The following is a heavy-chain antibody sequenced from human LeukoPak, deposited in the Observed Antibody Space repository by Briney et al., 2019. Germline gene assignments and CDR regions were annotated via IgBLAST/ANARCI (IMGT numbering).Heavy chain of an antibody. CDR3: AKGLGGSSSTAYFDY. CDR2: ISGSGGST. CDR1: GFTFSSYA. V-gene: IGHV3-23*01. J-gene: IGHJ4*02. Sequence: GGSLRLSCAASGFTFSSYAMSWVRQAPGKGLEWVSAISGSGGSTYYADSVKGRFTISRDNSKNTLYLQMNSLRAEDTAVYYCAKGLGGSSSTAYFDYWGQGTLVTVSS. D-gene: IGHD6-6*01.